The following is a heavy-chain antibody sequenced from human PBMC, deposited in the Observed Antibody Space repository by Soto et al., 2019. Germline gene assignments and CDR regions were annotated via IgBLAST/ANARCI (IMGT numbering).Heavy chain of an antibody. V-gene: IGHV4-59*01. CDR1: GGSISSYY. CDR2: IYYSGST. D-gene: IGHD3-3*01. Sequence: SETLSLTCTVSGGSISSYYWSWIRQPPGKGLEWIGYIYYSGSTNYNPSLKSRVTISADTSKNQFSLKLSSVTAADTAVYYCARVPYDFWSGYYSTYYYYYMDVWGKGTTVTVSS. CDR3: ARVPYDFWSGYYSTYYYYYMDV. J-gene: IGHJ6*03.